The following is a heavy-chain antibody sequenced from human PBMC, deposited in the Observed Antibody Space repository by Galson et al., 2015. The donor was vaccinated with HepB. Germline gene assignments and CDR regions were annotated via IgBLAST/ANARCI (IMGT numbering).Heavy chain of an antibody. V-gene: IGHV4-61*02. CDR1: GGSISSGSYY. J-gene: IGHJ4*02. Sequence: TLSLTCTVSGGSISSGSYYWSWIRQPAGKGLEWIGRIYTSGSTNYNPSLKSRVTMSVDTSKNQFSLKLSSVTAADTAVYYCARAPYSSSPPDYWGQGTLVTVSS. D-gene: IGHD6-6*01. CDR2: IYTSGST. CDR3: ARAPYSSSPPDY.